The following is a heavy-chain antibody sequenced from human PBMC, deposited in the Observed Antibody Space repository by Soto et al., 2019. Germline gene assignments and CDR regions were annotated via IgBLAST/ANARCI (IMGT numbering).Heavy chain of an antibody. CDR1: GDSISSNNW. V-gene: IGHV4-4*02. J-gene: IGHJ6*02. CDR2: IHHSGST. CDR3: TTTDYDDSSGYYNLNV. Sequence: QVQLQESGPGLVKPSGTLSLTCAVSGDSISSNNWWSWVRQPPGKGLEWIGEIHHSGSTNYNPSLKSRVNISVDKSKNPFSLKLTSVTAADTAVYYCTTTDYDDSSGYYNLNVWGQGTTVTVSS. D-gene: IGHD3-22*01.